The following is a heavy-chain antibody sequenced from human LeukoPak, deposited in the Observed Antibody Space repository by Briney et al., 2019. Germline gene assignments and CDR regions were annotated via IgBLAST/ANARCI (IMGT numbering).Heavy chain of an antibody. D-gene: IGHD6-19*01. Sequence: ASVKVSCKASGYTFTGYYMHWVRQAPGQGLEWMGWISPYNDNTDYTQKFQGRVTMTTDTSTRTVYMELRSLKSDDTAVYYCAREGGAVADLDYWGQGTLVTVSS. V-gene: IGHV1-18*04. CDR1: GYTFTGYY. J-gene: IGHJ4*02. CDR2: ISPYNDNT. CDR3: AREGGAVADLDY.